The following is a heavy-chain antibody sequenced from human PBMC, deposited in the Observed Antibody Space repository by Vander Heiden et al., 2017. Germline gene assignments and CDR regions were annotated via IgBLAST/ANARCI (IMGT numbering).Heavy chain of an antibody. CDR2: INREGVYI. Sequence: EVQLVESGGGLVQPGGSLRLSCSASGFTFSTYWMHWVRQVPGKGLVWVSRINREGVYINYAASVKGRFTVSRDNAKNTLFLQMNSLGADDTAVYYCATDHNYDSGSTTFENWGQGTLVTVSS. D-gene: IGHD3-22*01. V-gene: IGHV3-74*01. CDR3: ATDHNYDSGSTTFEN. J-gene: IGHJ4*02. CDR1: GFTFSTYW.